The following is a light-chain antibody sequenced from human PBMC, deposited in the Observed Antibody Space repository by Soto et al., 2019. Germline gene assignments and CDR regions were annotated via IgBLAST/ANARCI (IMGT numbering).Light chain of an antibody. CDR3: SSYVVSYNWA. Sequence: QSALTQPPSASGSPGQSVTISCTGTSSDVGAYDYVSWFQQHPGKAPKLIIYLVSKRPSGVPDRFSGSKSGNTASLTVSGLQAEDEADYYCSSYVVSYNWAFGGGTQLTVL. J-gene: IGLJ3*02. CDR2: LVS. CDR1: SSDVGAYDY. V-gene: IGLV2-8*01.